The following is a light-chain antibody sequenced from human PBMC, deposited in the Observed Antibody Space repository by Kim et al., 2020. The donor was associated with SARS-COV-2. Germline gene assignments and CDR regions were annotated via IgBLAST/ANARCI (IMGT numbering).Light chain of an antibody. CDR3: CSYGGMYPHI. J-gene: IGLJ1*01. CDR2: DVN. CDR1: SRDVGGYNF. V-gene: IGLV2-11*01. Sequence: QSALTQPRSVSGSPGQSVTISCTGTSRDVGGYNFVSWYQQHPGKAPKLLISDVNKRPSDVPDRFSGSKSGNTASLTISGLQAEDAADYYCCSYGGMYPHIFGSGTKVTVL.